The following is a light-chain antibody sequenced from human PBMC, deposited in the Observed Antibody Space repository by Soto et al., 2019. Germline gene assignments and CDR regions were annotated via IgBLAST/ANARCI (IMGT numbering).Light chain of an antibody. J-gene: IGLJ1*01. CDR3: QSYDDRLSGPFV. Sequence: QAVVTQPPSVSGAPGQRVTISCTGTRSNIGAGYDVHWYQQVPGTAPKLLIFTNSDRPSGVPDRFSASKSGTSASLAITGLQTEDEADYYCQSYDDRLSGPFVFGTGTKLTVL. V-gene: IGLV1-40*01. CDR2: TNS. CDR1: RSNIGAGYD.